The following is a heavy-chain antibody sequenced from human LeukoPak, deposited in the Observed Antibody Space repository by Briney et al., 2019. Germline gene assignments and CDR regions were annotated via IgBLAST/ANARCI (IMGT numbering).Heavy chain of an antibody. J-gene: IGHJ4*02. CDR1: GGSFRGYY. Sequence: SETLSLTCAVYGGSFRGYYWSWICQPPGKGLEWIGEINHSGSTNYNPSLKSRVTISVDTSKNQFSLKLSSVTAADTAVYSCARRALGYCSGGSCDGTTVTTWSPFDYWGQGTLVTVSS. CDR3: ARRALGYCSGGSCDGTTVTTWSPFDY. V-gene: IGHV4-34*01. D-gene: IGHD2-15*01. CDR2: INHSGST.